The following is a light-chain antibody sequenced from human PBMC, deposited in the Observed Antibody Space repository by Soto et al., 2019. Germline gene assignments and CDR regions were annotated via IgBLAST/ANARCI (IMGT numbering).Light chain of an antibody. Sequence: EIVLTQSPGTLSLSPGERATLSCRASQSVSSSYLAWYQQKPGQAPRLLIYGASSRATGIPDRFSGSGSRTGFTLNRSRLEPENFAVYYYQQYDSSPLTFGGGTKVEIK. CDR2: GAS. CDR1: QSVSSSY. V-gene: IGKV3-20*01. CDR3: QQYDSSPLT. J-gene: IGKJ4*01.